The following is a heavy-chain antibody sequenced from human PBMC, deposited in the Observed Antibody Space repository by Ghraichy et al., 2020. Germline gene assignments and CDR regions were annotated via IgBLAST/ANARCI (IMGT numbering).Heavy chain of an antibody. CDR1: GFTFSSYG. V-gene: IGHV3-30*18. CDR2: ISYDGSNK. D-gene: IGHD1-26*01. CDR3: AKDRELLPFDD. Sequence: GGSLRLSCAASGFTFSSYGMHWVRQAPGKGLEWVAVISYDGSNKYYADSVKGRFTISRDNPKNTLYLQMNSLRAEDTAVYYCAKDRELLPFDDWGQGTLVTVSS. J-gene: IGHJ4*02.